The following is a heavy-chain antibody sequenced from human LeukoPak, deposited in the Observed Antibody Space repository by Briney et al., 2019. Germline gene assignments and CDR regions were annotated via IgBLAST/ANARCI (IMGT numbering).Heavy chain of an antibody. J-gene: IGHJ4*02. D-gene: IGHD6-13*01. V-gene: IGHV3-49*04. CDR1: GFTFGDYA. Sequence: SGGSLRLSCTTSGFTFGDYAMSWVRQAPGKGLEWVGFIRTKAYAGTTEYAASVKGRFTISRDDSKSIAFLQMNSLKTEDTAVYYCTRDLNPYSSSWYITWYWGQGTLVTVSS. CDR2: IRTKAYAGTT. CDR3: TRDLNPYSSSWYITWY.